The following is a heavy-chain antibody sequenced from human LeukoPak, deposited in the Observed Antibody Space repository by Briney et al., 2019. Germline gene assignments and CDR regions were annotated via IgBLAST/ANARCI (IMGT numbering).Heavy chain of an antibody. CDR3: ARGPNPAHFDY. CDR2: ISSSSSYI. Sequence: GGSLRLSCAASGFTFSSYSMNWVRQAPGKGLEWVSSISSSSSYIYYADSAKGRFTISRDNAKNSLYLQMNSLRAEDTAVYYCARGPNPAHFDYWGQGTLVTVSS. V-gene: IGHV3-21*01. CDR1: GFTFSSYS. J-gene: IGHJ4*02. D-gene: IGHD4/OR15-4a*01.